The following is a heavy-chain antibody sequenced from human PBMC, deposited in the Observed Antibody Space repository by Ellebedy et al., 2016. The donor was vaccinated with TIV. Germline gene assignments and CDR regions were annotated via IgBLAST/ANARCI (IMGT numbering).Heavy chain of an antibody. D-gene: IGHD1-1*01. V-gene: IGHV4-34*01. J-gene: IGHJ5*02. CDR2: INHSGIT. Sequence: SETLSLXXTVYGGSFSRYYWSWIRQPQERGLEWIGEINHSGITSYNPSLKSRVTVSVDTSKNQFSLKLSSVTAADTAVYYCARGYPSPGFDPWGQGTLVTVSS. CDR1: GGSFSRYY. CDR3: ARGYPSPGFDP.